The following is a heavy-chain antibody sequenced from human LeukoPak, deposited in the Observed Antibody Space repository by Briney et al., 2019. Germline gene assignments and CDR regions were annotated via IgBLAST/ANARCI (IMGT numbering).Heavy chain of an antibody. Sequence: GGSLRLSCVVSGFTFGSYWMSWVRQAPGKGLEWVANLKQVGREKNYVDSVKGRFIISRDNAEDSLYLQMNSLRAEDTAVYYCARVGWFGELTRHPGGDFWGQGTLVTVSS. CDR1: GFTFGSYW. J-gene: IGHJ4*02. CDR2: LKQVGREK. D-gene: IGHD3-10*01. CDR3: ARVGWFGELTRHPGGDF. V-gene: IGHV3-7*01.